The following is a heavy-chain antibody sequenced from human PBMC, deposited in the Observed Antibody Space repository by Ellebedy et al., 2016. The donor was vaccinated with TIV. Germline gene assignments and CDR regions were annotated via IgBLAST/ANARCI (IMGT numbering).Heavy chain of an antibody. CDR1: GGSISSGDYY. CDR3: ARESYYYDSSGPDAFDI. D-gene: IGHD3-22*01. Sequence: SETLSLTXTVSGGSISSGDYYWSWIRQPPGKGLEWIGYIYYSGSTYYNPSLKSRVTISVDTSKNQFSLKLSSVTAADTAVYYCARESYYYDSSGPDAFDIWGQGTMVTVSS. V-gene: IGHV4-30-4*01. J-gene: IGHJ3*02. CDR2: IYYSGST.